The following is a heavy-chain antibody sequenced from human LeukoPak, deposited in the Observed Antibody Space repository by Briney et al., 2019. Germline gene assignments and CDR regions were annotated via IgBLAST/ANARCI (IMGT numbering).Heavy chain of an antibody. V-gene: IGHV1-2*06. D-gene: IGHD6-19*01. Sequence: ASVKVSCKASGCTFTGYYMHWVRQPAGKGLEWMGRIYPNRGGTKYAQNFQGRVTMTRDTSISTAYMELSRLRSDDTAVYYCARDRVAGTPITDYWGQGALVTVSS. CDR2: IYPNRGGT. J-gene: IGHJ4*02. CDR3: ARDRVAGTPITDY. CDR1: GCTFTGYY.